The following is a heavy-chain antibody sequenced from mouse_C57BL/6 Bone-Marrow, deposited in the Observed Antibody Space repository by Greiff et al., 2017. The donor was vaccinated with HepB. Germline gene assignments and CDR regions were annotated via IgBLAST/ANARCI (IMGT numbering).Heavy chain of an antibody. Sequence: VKLQESGAELARPGASVKLSCKASGYTFTSYGISWVKQRTGQGLEWIGEIYPRSGNTYYNEKFKGKATLTADKSSSTAYMELRSLTSEDSAVYFCARTLITTVVRDYFDYWGQGTTLTVSS. CDR1: GYTFTSYG. CDR2: IYPRSGNT. J-gene: IGHJ2*01. D-gene: IGHD1-1*01. CDR3: ARTLITTVVRDYFDY. V-gene: IGHV1-81*01.